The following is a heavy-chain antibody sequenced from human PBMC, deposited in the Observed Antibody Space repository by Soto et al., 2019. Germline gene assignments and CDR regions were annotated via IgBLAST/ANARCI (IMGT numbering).Heavy chain of an antibody. D-gene: IGHD6-19*01. J-gene: IGHJ6*02. CDR1: GGTFRTYA. CDR2: IIPIFGTV. V-gene: IGHV1-69*12. Sequence: QVQQLQSGAEVKKPGSSVRVSCEASGGTFRTYAISWVRQAPGQGLEWMGEIIPIFGTVNYAQRFQGRVTITADESTTTVYMDLRSLTSEDTAVYYCAKGAVAGTPTSYYYYGMDVWGQGTTVTVSS. CDR3: AKGAVAGTPTSYYYYGMDV.